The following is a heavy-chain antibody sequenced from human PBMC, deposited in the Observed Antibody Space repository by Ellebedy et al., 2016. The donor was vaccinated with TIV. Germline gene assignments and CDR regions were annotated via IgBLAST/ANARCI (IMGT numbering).Heavy chain of an antibody. Sequence: GESLKISCTASGFTFSDYSMNWVRQAPGKGLEWVAFMSDFSAYRLYADSVKGRFTISRDNAKNSLSLQMDSLRAEDTAVYYCARDTVPAAPDAFDIWGQGTMVTVSS. J-gene: IGHJ3*02. CDR1: GFTFSDYS. D-gene: IGHD2-2*01. CDR2: MSDFSAYR. CDR3: ARDTVPAAPDAFDI. V-gene: IGHV3-21*01.